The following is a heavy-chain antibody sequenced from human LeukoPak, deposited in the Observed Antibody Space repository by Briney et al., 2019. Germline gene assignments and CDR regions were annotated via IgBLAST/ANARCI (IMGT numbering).Heavy chain of an antibody. CDR2: ISSSGSTI. CDR3: AELGITMIGGV. CDR1: GFTFSSYE. Sequence: GGSLRLSCAASGFTFSSYEMNWVRQAPGKGLEWVSYISSSGSTIYYADSVKGRFTISRDNAMNSLYLQMNSLRAEDTAVYYCAELGITMIGGVWGKGTTVTISS. V-gene: IGHV3-48*03. D-gene: IGHD3-10*02. J-gene: IGHJ6*04.